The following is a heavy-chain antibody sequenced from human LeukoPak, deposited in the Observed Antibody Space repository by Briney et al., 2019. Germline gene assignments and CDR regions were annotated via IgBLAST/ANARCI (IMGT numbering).Heavy chain of an antibody. Sequence: GGSLRLSCAASGFTFSSYEMNWVRQAPGKGLGWVSYISSSGSTIYYADSVKGRFTISRDNAKNSLYLQMNSLRAEDTAVYYCARDSYWGAFDIWGQGTMVTVSS. V-gene: IGHV3-48*03. J-gene: IGHJ3*02. CDR3: ARDSYWGAFDI. CDR2: ISSSGSTI. D-gene: IGHD7-27*01. CDR1: GFTFSSYE.